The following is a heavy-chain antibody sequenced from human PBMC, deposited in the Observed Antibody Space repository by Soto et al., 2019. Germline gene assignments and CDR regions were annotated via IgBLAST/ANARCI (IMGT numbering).Heavy chain of an antibody. CDR2: IYSGGST. CDR1: GFTVSSNY. J-gene: IGHJ3*02. V-gene: IGHV3-66*01. D-gene: IGHD3-16*02. CDR3: ARVAGIMITFGGVIVTTGAFDI. Sequence: EVQLVESGGGLVQPGGSLRLSCAASGFTVSSNYMSWVRQAPGKGLEWVSVIYSGGSTYYADSVKGRFTISRDNSKNTLYLQMNSLRAEDTAVYYCARVAGIMITFGGVIVTTGAFDIWGQGTMVTVSS.